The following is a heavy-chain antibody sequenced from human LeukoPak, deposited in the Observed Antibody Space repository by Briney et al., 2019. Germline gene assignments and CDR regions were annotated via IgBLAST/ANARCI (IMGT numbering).Heavy chain of an antibody. D-gene: IGHD5-18*01. CDR1: GFTFSSYA. CDR2: ISYDGSNK. V-gene: IGHV3-30*04. Sequence: GGPLRLSCAASGFTFSSYAMHWVRQAPGKGLEWVAVISYDGSNKYYADSVKGRFTVSRDNSKNTDYLQVSSLRAADTAVYYCALGGLQLWLWGFDYGGQGTLVTVSA. J-gene: IGHJ4*02. CDR3: ALGGLQLWLWGFDY.